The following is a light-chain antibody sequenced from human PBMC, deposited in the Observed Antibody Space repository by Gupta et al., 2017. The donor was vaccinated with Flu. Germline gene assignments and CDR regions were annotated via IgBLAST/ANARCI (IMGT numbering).Light chain of an antibody. CDR2: DVS. J-gene: IGLJ1*01. V-gene: IGLV2-11*01. Sequence: QSALTPPRPVSGSPGQSVTISCTGTSSDAGGYNYVSWYQQHPGKAPKLMIYDVSKRPSGVPDRFSGSKSGNTASLTISVLQAEDEADYYCCSDAGSYTYVFGTGTKVTVL. CDR3: CSDAGSYTYV. CDR1: SSDAGGYNY.